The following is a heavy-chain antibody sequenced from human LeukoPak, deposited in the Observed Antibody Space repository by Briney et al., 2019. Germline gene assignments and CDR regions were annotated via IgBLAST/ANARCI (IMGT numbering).Heavy chain of an antibody. Sequence: YPSETLSLTCAVYGGSFSGYYWSWIRQPPGKGLEWIGEINHSGSTNYNPSLKSRVTISVDTSKNQFSLKLSSVTAADTAVYYCARARGDILTGSSYMYVWGKGTTVTVSS. CDR2: INHSGST. J-gene: IGHJ6*03. V-gene: IGHV4-34*01. CDR3: ARARGDILTGSSYMYV. D-gene: IGHD3-9*01. CDR1: GGSFSGYY.